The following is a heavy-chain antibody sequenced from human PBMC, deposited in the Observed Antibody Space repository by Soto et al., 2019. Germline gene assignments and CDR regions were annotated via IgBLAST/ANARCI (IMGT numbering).Heavy chain of an antibody. V-gene: IGHV1-69*13. J-gene: IGHJ6*02. CDR2: IIPIFGTA. CDR1: GGTFSSYA. Sequence: SVKVSCKASGGTFSSYAISWVRQAPGQGLEWMGGIIPIFGTANYAQKFQGRVTITADESTSTAYMELSSLRSEDTAVYYCAWGATIGYYYYGMDVWGQGTTVTVSS. CDR3: AWGATIGYYYYGMDV. D-gene: IGHD5-12*01.